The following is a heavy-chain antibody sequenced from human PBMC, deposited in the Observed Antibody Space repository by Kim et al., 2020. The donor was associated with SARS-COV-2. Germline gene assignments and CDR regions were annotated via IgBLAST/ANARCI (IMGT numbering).Heavy chain of an antibody. V-gene: IGHV4-31*02. J-gene: IGHJ5*02. CDR2: GST. CDR3: AREHTGWFDP. Sequence: GSTHHTPSLKSRVTRAVNTSKNQCSLKLGSVTAADTAVYYCAREHTGWFDPWGQGTLVTVSS.